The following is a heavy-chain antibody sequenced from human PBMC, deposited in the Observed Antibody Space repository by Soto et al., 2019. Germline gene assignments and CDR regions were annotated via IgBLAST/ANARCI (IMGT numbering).Heavy chain of an antibody. CDR2: ISCSGGST. J-gene: IGHJ3*02. V-gene: IGHV3-23*01. D-gene: IGHD6-19*01. CDR3: AKVGGSGWFDAFDI. Sequence: PGGSLRLSCAASGFSFSTYALSWVRQAPGKGLDWVSVISCSGGSTDYAGSVKGRFTISRDNSKNALYLQMNSLRAEDTALYYCAKVGGSGWFDAFDIWGQGTMVTVSS. CDR1: GFSFSTYA.